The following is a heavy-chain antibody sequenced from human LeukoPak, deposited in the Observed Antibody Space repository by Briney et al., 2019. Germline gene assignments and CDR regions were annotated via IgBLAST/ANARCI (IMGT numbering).Heavy chain of an antibody. D-gene: IGHD6-19*01. CDR1: GGSFSGYY. Sequence: PSETLSLTCAVYGGSFSGYYWSWIRQPPGKGLEWIGEINHSGSTNYNPSLKSRVTISVDTSKNQFSLKLSSVTAADTAVYYCLPMRESGWPLDFGYWGQGTLVTVSS. CDR3: LPMRESGWPLDFGY. J-gene: IGHJ4*02. CDR2: INHSGST. V-gene: IGHV4-34*01.